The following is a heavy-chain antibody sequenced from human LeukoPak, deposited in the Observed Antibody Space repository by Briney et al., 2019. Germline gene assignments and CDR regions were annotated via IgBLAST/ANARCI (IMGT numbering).Heavy chain of an antibody. CDR1: GGSITSGSYY. V-gene: IGHV4-61*02. D-gene: IGHD3-16*02. J-gene: IGHJ5*02. CDR3: ARDPGTVIAENWFDP. Sequence: SSQTLSLTCSVSGGSITSGSYYWSWIRQPAGKGLEWIGRIYTGGTTNYNPSLQSRVTISVDTSKNQFSLKLSSVTAADTAVYYCARDPGTVIAENWFDPWGQGTLVTVSS. CDR2: IYTGGTT.